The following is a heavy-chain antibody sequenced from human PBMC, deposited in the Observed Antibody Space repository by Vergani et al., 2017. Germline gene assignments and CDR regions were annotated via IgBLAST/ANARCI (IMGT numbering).Heavy chain of an antibody. CDR3: ARSRIYYGAGSPYY. D-gene: IGHD3-10*01. CDR1: GASVNSYY. CDR2: VSFRGDT. J-gene: IGHJ4*02. Sequence: VKLQESGPGLVKPSETLSLTCTVSGASVNSYYWSWIRQPPGKGLEWMGYVSFRGDTLYDPSVKGRMTISLNTSSNQFYLYLTSVTAADAAVYYCARSRIYYGAGSPYYWGQGTLVTVSS. V-gene: IGHV4-59*02.